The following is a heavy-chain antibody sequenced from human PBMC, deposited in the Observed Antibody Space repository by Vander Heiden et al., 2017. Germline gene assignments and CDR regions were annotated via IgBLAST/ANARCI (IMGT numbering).Heavy chain of an antibody. D-gene: IGHD3-22*01. V-gene: IGHV4-34*01. CDR3: ARGMAYYYDSSGYRY. CDR1: GGSFSGYY. Sequence: QVQLQQWGAGLLKPSETLSLTCAVYGGSFSGYYWSWIRQPPGKGLEWIGEINHSGSTNYNPSLKSRVTISVDTSKNQFSLKLSSVTAADTAVYYCARGMAYYYDSSGYRYWGQGTLVTVSS. J-gene: IGHJ4*02. CDR2: INHSGST.